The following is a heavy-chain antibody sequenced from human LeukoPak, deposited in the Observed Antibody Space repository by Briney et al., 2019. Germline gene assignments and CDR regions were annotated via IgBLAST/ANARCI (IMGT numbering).Heavy chain of an antibody. CDR3: ARDSYYDSSGYYPDDAFDI. Sequence: PGGSLRLSCAASGFTFSSYAMHWVRQAPGKGLEWVAVISYDGSNKYYADSVKGRFTNSRDNSKNTLYLQMNSLRAEDTAVYYCARDSYYDSSGYYPDDAFDIWGQGTMVTVSS. J-gene: IGHJ3*02. V-gene: IGHV3-30-3*01. D-gene: IGHD3-22*01. CDR2: ISYDGSNK. CDR1: GFTFSSYA.